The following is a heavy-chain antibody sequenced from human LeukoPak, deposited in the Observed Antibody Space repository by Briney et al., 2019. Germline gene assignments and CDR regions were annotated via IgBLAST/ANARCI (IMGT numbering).Heavy chain of an antibody. CDR1: GFTVSSNY. CDR2: IYSGGST. CDR3: ARAKGSTVVTVDY. Sequence: GGSLRLSCAASGFTVSSNYMSWVRQAPGKGLEWVSVIYSGGSTHYADSVKGRFTISRDNSKNTLYLQMNSLRAEDTAVYYCARAKGSTVVTVDYWGQGTLVTVSS. V-gene: IGHV3-53*01. J-gene: IGHJ4*02. D-gene: IGHD4-23*01.